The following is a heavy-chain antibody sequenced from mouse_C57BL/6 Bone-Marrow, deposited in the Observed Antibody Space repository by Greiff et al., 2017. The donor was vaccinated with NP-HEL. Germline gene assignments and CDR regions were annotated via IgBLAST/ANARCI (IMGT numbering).Heavy chain of an antibody. CDR1: GFNIKDDY. CDR2: IYPENGAT. D-gene: IGHD1-1*01. Sequence: EVKLVESGAELVRPGASVKLSCTVSGFNIKDDYMHWVKQRPEQGLEWIGWIYPENGATESASQFPGQATLTAYTSSNTDYLQLSSLTSEDTAVYYCTTGGSSPYAMDYWGQGTSVTVSS. V-gene: IGHV14-4*01. CDR3: TTGGSSPYAMDY. J-gene: IGHJ4*01.